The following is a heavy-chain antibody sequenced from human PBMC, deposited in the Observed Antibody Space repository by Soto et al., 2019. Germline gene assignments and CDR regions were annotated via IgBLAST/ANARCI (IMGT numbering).Heavy chain of an antibody. J-gene: IGHJ5*02. D-gene: IGHD3-3*01. CDR3: AKVVPYYEFWSGYDNWFDP. V-gene: IGHV3-23*01. CDR2: ISGSGGST. Sequence: EVQLLESGGGLVQPGGSLRLSCAASGFTFSSYAMSWVRQAPGKGLEWVSAISGSGGSTYYADSVKGRFTISRDNSKNTLYLQMNSLRAEDTAVYYCAKVVPYYEFWSGYDNWFDPWGQGTLVTVSS. CDR1: GFTFSSYA.